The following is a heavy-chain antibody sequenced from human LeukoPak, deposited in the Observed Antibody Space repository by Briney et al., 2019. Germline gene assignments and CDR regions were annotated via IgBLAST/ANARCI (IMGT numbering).Heavy chain of an antibody. D-gene: IGHD1-26*01. CDR1: GFTFSTYG. CDR2: ISSDGSSK. J-gene: IGHJ4*02. Sequence: PGKSLRLSCAASGFTFSTYGMHWGRQAPGKGLEWVAVISSDGSSKYYEDSVKGRFTISRDNSKNTLYLQMNSLRAEDTAIYYCAKESQVGATPFDYWGQGSLVTVSS. V-gene: IGHV3-30*18. CDR3: AKESQVGATPFDY.